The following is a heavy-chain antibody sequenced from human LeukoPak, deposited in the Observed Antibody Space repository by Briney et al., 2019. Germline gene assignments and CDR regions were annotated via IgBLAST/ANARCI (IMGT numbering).Heavy chain of an antibody. D-gene: IGHD4-17*01. CDR1: GFTFSSYG. Sequence: PGGSLRLSCAASGFTFSSYGMSWVRQAPGKGLEWVSAISGSGGSTYYADSVKGRFTISRDNSKNTLYLQMNSLRAEDTAVYYCAITVTNYYYMDVWGKGTTVTISS. V-gene: IGHV3-23*01. CDR2: ISGSGGST. J-gene: IGHJ6*03. CDR3: AITVTNYYYMDV.